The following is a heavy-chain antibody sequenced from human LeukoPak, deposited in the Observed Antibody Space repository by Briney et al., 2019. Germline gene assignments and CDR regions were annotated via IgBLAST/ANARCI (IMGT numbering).Heavy chain of an antibody. CDR1: GLTFSRYG. Sequence: GGSLRLSCAASGLTFSRYGMHWVRQAPGKGLEWVAYIRYDGSYKHYADSVKGRFTISRDNSKNTLYLQMNSLRAEDTAVYYCAKDLNWGGRWGQGTLVTVSS. CDR3: AKDLNWGGR. J-gene: IGHJ4*02. V-gene: IGHV3-30*02. D-gene: IGHD7-27*01. CDR2: IRYDGSYK.